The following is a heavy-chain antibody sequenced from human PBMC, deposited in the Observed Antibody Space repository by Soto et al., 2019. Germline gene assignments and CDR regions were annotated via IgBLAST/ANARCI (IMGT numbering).Heavy chain of an antibody. J-gene: IGHJ3*02. CDR2: IYYSGST. CDR3: ARLGLFYYDSSGYYGPGAFDI. D-gene: IGHD3-22*01. V-gene: IGHV4-39*01. Sequence: PSETLSLTCTVSGGSISSSSYYWGWIRQPPGKGLEWIGSIYYSGSTYYNPSLKSRVTISVDTSKNQFSLKLSSVTAADTAVYYCARLGLFYYDSSGYYGPGAFDIWGQGTMVTVSS. CDR1: GGSISSSSYY.